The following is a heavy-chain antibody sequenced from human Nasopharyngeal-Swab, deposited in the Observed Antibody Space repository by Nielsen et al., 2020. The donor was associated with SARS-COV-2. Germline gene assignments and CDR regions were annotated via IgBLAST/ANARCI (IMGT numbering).Heavy chain of an antibody. J-gene: IGHJ4*02. CDR2: ISSSGSTI. D-gene: IGHD3-22*01. CDR1: GLTVSNNY. Sequence: GGSLRLSCAASGLTVSNNYMTWVRQAPGKGLEWVSYISSSGSTIYYADSVKGRFTISRDNAKNSLYLQMNSLRAEDTAVYYCAREPGYDSSGYALGYWGQGTLVTVSS. CDR3: AREPGYDSSGYALGY. V-gene: IGHV3-11*04.